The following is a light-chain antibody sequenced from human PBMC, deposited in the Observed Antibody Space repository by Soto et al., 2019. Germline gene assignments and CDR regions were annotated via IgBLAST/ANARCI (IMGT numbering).Light chain of an antibody. CDR3: QQYNGLIT. V-gene: IGKV1-5*01. CDR2: DVS. Sequence: DIQMTQSPSTLSASVGDRVTITCRASQSISRSLAWYQQKPGKAPNLLIYDVSSLESGVPSRFGGSGSGTEFTLTISSLQPDDFATYYCQQYNGLITFGQGTRLEIK. CDR1: QSISRS. J-gene: IGKJ5*01.